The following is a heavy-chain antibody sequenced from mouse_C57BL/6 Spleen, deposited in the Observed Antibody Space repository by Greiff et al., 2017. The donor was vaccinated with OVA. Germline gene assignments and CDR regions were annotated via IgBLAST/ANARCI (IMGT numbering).Heavy chain of an antibody. D-gene: IGHD1-1*01. CDR1: GYTFTSYW. CDR2: IDPNSGGT. J-gene: IGHJ2*01. V-gene: IGHV1-72*01. CDR3: ARWGVVAKRFYY. Sequence: QVQLQQPGAELVKPGASVKLSCKASGYTFTSYWMHWVKQRPGRGLEWIGRIDPNSGGTKYNEKFKSKATLTVDKPSSTAYMPLSSLTSEDSAVYYCARWGVVAKRFYYWGQGTTLTAAS.